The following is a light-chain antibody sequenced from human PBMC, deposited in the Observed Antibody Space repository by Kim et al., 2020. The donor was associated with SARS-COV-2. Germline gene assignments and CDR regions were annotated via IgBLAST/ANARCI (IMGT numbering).Light chain of an antibody. CDR1: AFPKKY. V-gene: IGLV3-25*03. J-gene: IGLJ1*01. CDR2: KDT. CDR3: ESADITGTFYV. Sequence: GHTTRSTGTGAAFPKKYAYWYQHQPGTAPLQVIYKDTQRPSGIPERFSGSSSGTTATLAISAAQSEDEADYYCESADITGTFYVFGSGTQVTVL.